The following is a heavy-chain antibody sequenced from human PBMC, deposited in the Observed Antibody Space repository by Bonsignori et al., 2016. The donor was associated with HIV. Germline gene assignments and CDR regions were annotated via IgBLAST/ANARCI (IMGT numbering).Heavy chain of an antibody. CDR3: VRLTSWGNYYMDV. CDR1: GYSISSGYY. Sequence: SETLSLTCAVSGYSISSGYYWGWIRQPPGKGLEWIGHIYHSGSTYYNPSLKSRVTISVDTTRNQFSLKLYSVTAADTAVYYCVRLTSWGNYYMDVWGEGTAVTVSS. V-gene: IGHV4-38-2*01. D-gene: IGHD7-27*01. J-gene: IGHJ6*03. CDR2: IYHSGST.